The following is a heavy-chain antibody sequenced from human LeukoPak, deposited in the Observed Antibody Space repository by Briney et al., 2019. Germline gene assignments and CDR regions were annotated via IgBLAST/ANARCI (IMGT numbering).Heavy chain of an antibody. CDR1: GDSISSGDYY. CDR2: ISSSGST. V-gene: IGHV4-61*02. D-gene: IGHD6-13*01. Sequence: SETLSLTCTVSGDSISSGDYYWSWIRQPAGTGLEWIGRISSSGSTNYNPSLKSRVTISVDTSKNQFSLKLSSVTAADTAVYYCARLSGSSSWYESPDYWGQGTLVTVSS. CDR3: ARLSGSSSWYESPDY. J-gene: IGHJ4*02.